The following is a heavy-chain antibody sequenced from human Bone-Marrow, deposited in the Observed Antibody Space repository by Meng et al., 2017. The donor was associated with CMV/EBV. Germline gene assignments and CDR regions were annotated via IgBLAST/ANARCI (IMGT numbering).Heavy chain of an antibody. CDR2: IKQDGSEK. Sequence: GGSLRLSCAASGFTFSSYWMSWVRQAPGKGLEWVANIKQDGSEKYYVDSVKGRFTIYRDNAKNSLYLQMNSLRAEETAVYYCASGIVVVDAFDIWGKGTMVTVSS. CDR3: ASGIVVVDAFDI. CDR1: GFTFSSYW. D-gene: IGHD2-15*01. V-gene: IGHV3-7*01. J-gene: IGHJ3*02.